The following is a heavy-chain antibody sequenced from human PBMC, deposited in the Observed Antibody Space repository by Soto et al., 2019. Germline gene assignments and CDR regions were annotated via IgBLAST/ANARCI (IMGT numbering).Heavy chain of an antibody. V-gene: IGHV1-2*04. CDR1: GYSFTDYH. Sequence: ASVKVSCKASGYSFTDYHIHWVRQAPGQGLEWLGRINPKSGGTSTAQKFQGWVTMTTDTSISTASMELTRLTSDDTAIYYCARGDSTDCSNGVCSFFYNHDIAVGGR. CDR2: INPKSGGT. CDR3: ARGDSTDCSNGVCSFFYNHDIAV. J-gene: IGHJ2*01. D-gene: IGHD2-8*01.